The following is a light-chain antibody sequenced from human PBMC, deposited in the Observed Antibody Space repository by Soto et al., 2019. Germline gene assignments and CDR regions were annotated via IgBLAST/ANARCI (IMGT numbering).Light chain of an antibody. Sequence: QSALTQPASVSGSPGQSIAISCTGTSNDIGASNYVSWYQQHPGKAPKLIVYEVTYRPSGVSDRFSGSKSDNTASLTISGLQAEDEADYYCSSYTTSYFYVFGPGTKLTVL. CDR3: SSYTTSYFYV. CDR1: SNDIGASNY. J-gene: IGLJ1*01. CDR2: EVT. V-gene: IGLV2-14*01.